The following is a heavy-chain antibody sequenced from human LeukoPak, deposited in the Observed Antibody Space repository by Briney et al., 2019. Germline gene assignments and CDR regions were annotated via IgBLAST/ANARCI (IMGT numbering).Heavy chain of an antibody. D-gene: IGHD2-15*01. CDR2: IKYDGSEK. Sequence: GGSLRLSCAASGFTLSTYGMHWVRQAPGKGLEWVANIKYDGSEKYYADSVKSRFTISRDNAKNSLYLQMTSLRADDTAVYYCARDRRCGGSCYQFDPWGQGTLVTVSS. V-gene: IGHV3-7*04. CDR3: ARDRRCGGSCYQFDP. J-gene: IGHJ5*02. CDR1: GFTLSTYG.